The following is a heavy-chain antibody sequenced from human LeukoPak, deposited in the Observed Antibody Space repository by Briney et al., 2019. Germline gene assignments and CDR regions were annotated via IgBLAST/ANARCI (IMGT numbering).Heavy chain of an antibody. D-gene: IGHD6-13*01. J-gene: IGHJ4*02. CDR1: GFTFSSYA. CDR2: ISYDGSNK. CDR3: ARDQGIAAAGTGDY. V-gene: IGHV3-30-3*01. Sequence: GGSLRLSCAASGFTFSSYAMHWVRQAPGKGLEWVAVISYDGSNKYYADSVKGRFTISRDKSKNTLYLQMNSLRAEDTAVYYCARDQGIAAAGTGDYWGQGTLVTVSS.